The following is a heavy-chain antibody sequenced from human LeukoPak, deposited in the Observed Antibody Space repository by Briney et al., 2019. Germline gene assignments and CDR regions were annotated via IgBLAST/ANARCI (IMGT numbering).Heavy chain of an antibody. D-gene: IGHD3-3*01. CDR2: IRYDGSDK. Sequence: GGSLRLSCAASRFRFSSHGMHWVRQPPGKGLEWVAFIRYDGSDKYYADSVTGRFTISRDNSKNTLSLQMTTLRPDGTALYFCVRDTSVGAAYFDFWGQGALVAVSS. CDR1: RFRFSSHG. J-gene: IGHJ4*02. CDR3: VRDTSVGAAYFDF. V-gene: IGHV3-30*02.